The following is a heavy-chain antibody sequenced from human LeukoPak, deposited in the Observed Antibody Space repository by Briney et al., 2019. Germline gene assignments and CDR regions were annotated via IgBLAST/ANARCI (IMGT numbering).Heavy chain of an antibody. D-gene: IGHD3-22*01. J-gene: IGHJ4*02. CDR2: IYYTGNT. V-gene: IGHV4-59*08. CDR1: GGSISTYY. Sequence: SETLSLTCTISGGSISTYYWSWIRQPPEKGLEWIGYIYYTGNTNYNPSFKSRVTISVDTSKNQFSLTLTSVTAADTAVYFCARAPYDSSGYYHFDNWGQGTLVTVSS. CDR3: ARAPYDSSGYYHFDN.